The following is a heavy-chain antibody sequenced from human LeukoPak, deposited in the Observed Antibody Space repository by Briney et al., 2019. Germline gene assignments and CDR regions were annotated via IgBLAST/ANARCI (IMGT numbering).Heavy chain of an antibody. CDR2: INPSGGST. CDR3: ARQLDYYYGMDV. Sequence: ATVKVSRKASGYTFTSYYMHWVRQAPGQGLEWMGIINPSGGSTSYAQRFQGRVTMTRDTSTSTVYMELSSLRSEDTAIYYCARQLDYYYGMDVWGQGTTVTVSS. D-gene: IGHD1-1*01. CDR1: GYTFTSYY. J-gene: IGHJ6*02. V-gene: IGHV1-46*01.